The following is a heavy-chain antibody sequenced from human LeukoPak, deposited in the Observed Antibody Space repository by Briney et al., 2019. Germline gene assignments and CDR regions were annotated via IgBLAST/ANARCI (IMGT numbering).Heavy chain of an antibody. CDR3: ARAGGLRYFDWLSNHHDY. CDR1: GGSFSGYY. D-gene: IGHD3-9*01. CDR2: INHSGST. Sequence: SETLSLTCAVYGGSFSGYYWSWIRQPPGKGLEWIGEINHSGSTYYNPSLKSRVTISVDTSKNQFSLKLSSVTAADTAVYYCARAGGLRYFDWLSNHHDYWGQGTLVTVSS. J-gene: IGHJ4*02. V-gene: IGHV4-34*01.